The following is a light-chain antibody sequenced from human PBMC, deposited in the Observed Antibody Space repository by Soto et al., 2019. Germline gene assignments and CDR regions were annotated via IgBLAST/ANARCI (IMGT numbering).Light chain of an antibody. CDR1: QTVSSSY. Sequence: EIVLTQSPDTLSLSTGERATLSCRASQTVSSSYLAWYQQKAGQAPRLLIYGASSRATDIPDRFSGSGSRTEFTLTISRLETEDIAVYFCHQYASPVWTFGQGTKV. CDR3: HQYASPVWT. CDR2: GAS. J-gene: IGKJ1*01. V-gene: IGKV3-20*01.